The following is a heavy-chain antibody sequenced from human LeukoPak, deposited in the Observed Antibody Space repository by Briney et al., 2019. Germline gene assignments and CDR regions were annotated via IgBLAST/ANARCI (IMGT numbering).Heavy chain of an antibody. CDR1: GFISSDHY. D-gene: IGHD7-27*01. J-gene: IGHJ4*02. Sequence: GGSLRLSCAASGFISSDHYMDWVRQAPGKGLEWVGFIRSKAFGETAEYAASVKGRFTISRDDSKSIAYLQMNSLKTEDTAVYYCTRDRGSSTLGDYWGQGTLVTVSS. CDR3: TRDRGSSTLGDY. V-gene: IGHV3-49*04. CDR2: IRSKAFGETA.